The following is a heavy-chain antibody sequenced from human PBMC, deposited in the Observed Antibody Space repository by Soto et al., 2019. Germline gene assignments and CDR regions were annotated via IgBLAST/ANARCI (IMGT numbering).Heavy chain of an antibody. V-gene: IGHV3-23*01. J-gene: IGHJ4*02. CDR1: GFSFAGYA. D-gene: IGHD3-3*01. Sequence: EVQLWESGGGFVQPGGSLRLSCAATGFSFAGYALTGVRQAPGKGLEWLSAVSGGGASTYYADSVRGRFSISRDVSGNMIYLQLNRLTAGDTATYYCAKTQTFNGYYGGFDAWGQGTRVTVSS. CDR3: AKTQTFNGYYGGFDA. CDR2: VSGGGAST.